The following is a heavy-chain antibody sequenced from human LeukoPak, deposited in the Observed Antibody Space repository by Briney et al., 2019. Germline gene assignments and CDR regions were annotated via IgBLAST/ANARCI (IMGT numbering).Heavy chain of an antibody. D-gene: IGHD1-26*01. CDR1: EFTFSSYS. Sequence: GGSLRLSCAASEFTFSSYSMNWVRQAPGKGLEWVSSISSGSTYIYYADSVKGRFTISRDNAKNSLYLQMNSLRAEDTAVYYCARLPARVGATDYYYMDVWGKGTTVTVSS. J-gene: IGHJ6*03. CDR3: ARLPARVGATDYYYMDV. CDR2: ISSGSTYI. V-gene: IGHV3-21*01.